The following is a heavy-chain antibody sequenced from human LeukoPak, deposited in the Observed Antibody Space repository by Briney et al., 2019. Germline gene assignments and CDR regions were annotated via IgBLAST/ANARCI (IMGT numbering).Heavy chain of an antibody. CDR1: GFTLSSYW. V-gene: IGHV3-7*01. Sequence: PGGSLRLSCAASGFTLSSYWMSWVRQAPGKGLEWVANIKQDGSEKYYVDSVKGRFTISRDNAKNSLYLQMNSLRAEDTAVYYCARDETYCGADCSLDYWGQGTLVTVSS. CDR3: ARDETYCGADCSLDY. J-gene: IGHJ4*02. D-gene: IGHD2-21*01. CDR2: IKQDGSEK.